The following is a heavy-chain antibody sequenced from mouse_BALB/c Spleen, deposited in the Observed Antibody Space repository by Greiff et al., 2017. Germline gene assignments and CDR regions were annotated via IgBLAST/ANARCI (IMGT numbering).Heavy chain of an antibody. J-gene: IGHJ4*01. D-gene: IGHD2-4*01. CDR3: ARNYDYDYYAMDY. CDR1: GYTFTSYW. Sequence: ELAKPGASVKLSCKASGYTFTSYWINWIKQRPGQGLEWIGRIAPGSGSTYYNEMFKGKATLTVDTSSSTAYIQLSSLSSEDSAVYFCARNYDYDYYAMDYWGQGTSVTVSS. V-gene: IGHV1S41*01. CDR2: IAPGSGST.